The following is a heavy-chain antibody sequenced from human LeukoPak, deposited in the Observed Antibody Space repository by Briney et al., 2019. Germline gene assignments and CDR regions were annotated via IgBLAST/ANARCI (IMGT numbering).Heavy chain of an antibody. Sequence: PSQTLSLTCTVSAGFISSGGFYWSWIRQPPGKGLEWIGFIYYSGSTYYNPSLKSRVTMSVDTSKNQFSLKLSSVTAADTAMYYCARARTEDCSGSICINWCDSWGQGTLVTVSS. D-gene: IGHD2-2*01. J-gene: IGHJ5*01. CDR3: ARARTEDCSGSICINWCDS. CDR2: IYYSGST. V-gene: IGHV4-30-2*02. CDR1: AGFISSGGFY.